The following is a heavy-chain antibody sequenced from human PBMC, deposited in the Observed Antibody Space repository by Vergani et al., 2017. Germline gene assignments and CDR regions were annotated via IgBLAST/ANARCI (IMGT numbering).Heavy chain of an antibody. CDR1: GFTFSSYG. Sequence: QVQLVESGGGVVQPGRSLRLSCAASGFTFSSYGMHWVRQAPGKGLEWVAVIWYDGSNKYYADSVKGRFTISRDNSKNTLYLRMNSLRAEDTAVYYCAKDRGYCSGGSCYYFDYWGQGTLVTVSS. CDR2: IWYDGSNK. V-gene: IGHV3-33*06. D-gene: IGHD2-15*01. J-gene: IGHJ4*02. CDR3: AKDRGYCSGGSCYYFDY.